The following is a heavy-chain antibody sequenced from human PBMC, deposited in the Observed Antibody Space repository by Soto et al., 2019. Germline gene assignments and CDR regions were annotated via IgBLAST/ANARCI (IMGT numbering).Heavy chain of an antibody. CDR3: ARLDYYGSGSYRIYFDY. CDR2: IYYSGST. CDR1: GGSISSSSYY. V-gene: IGHV4-39*01. J-gene: IGHJ4*02. D-gene: IGHD3-10*01. Sequence: PSETLSLTCTVSGGSISSSSYYWGWIRQPPGKGLEWIGSIYYSGSTYYNPSLKSRVTISVDTSKNQFSLKLSSVTAADTAVYYCARLDYYGSGSYRIYFDYWGQGTLVTVSS.